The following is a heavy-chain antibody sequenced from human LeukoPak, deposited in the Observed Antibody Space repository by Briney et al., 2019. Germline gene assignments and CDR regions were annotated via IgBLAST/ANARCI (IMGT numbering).Heavy chain of an antibody. V-gene: IGHV3-7*04. CDR1: VFTFSNYW. CDR2: INLDGSQK. J-gene: IGHJ4*02. Sequence: GGSLRLSCAASVFTFSNYWMAWVRQAPRKGREWVANINLDGSQKYYVDSVKGRFTISRDNAENSLYLQMNSLRAEDTALYYCARKRPNYFDYWGQGTLVTVSS. CDR3: ARKRPNYFDY.